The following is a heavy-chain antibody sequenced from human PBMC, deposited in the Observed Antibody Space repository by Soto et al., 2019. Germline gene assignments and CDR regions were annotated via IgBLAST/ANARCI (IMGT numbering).Heavy chain of an antibody. Sequence: QVQLHESGPGLVKPSGTLSLTCAVSGGSISTAHSWSWVRQTPGKGLEWIAESYNSGSANYNPSLRSRVTISVDKSKNQCSLKLISVTAADTAICFCARAVALPGLFYFDYWGRGTMVTVSS. D-gene: IGHD1-1*01. CDR2: SYNSGSA. J-gene: IGHJ4*02. CDR3: ARAVALPGLFYFDY. V-gene: IGHV4-4*02. CDR1: GGSISTAHS.